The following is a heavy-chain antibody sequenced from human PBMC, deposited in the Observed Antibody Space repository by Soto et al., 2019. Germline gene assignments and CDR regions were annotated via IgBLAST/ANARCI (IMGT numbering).Heavy chain of an antibody. CDR1: GGSFSGYY. CDR2: INHSGST. J-gene: IGHJ6*02. Sequence: SETLSLTCAVYGGSFSGYYWSWIRQPPGKGLEWIGEINHSGSTNYNPSLKSRVTISVDTSKNQFSLKLSSVTAADTAVYYCARVPFLGVGYCYGMDVWGQGTTVTVSS. V-gene: IGHV4-34*01. CDR3: ARVPFLGVGYCYGMDV.